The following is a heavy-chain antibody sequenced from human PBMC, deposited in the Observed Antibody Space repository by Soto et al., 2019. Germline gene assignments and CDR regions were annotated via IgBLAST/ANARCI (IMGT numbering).Heavy chain of an antibody. CDR2: IIPIFGTA. D-gene: IGHD5-18*01. CDR1: GGTFSSYA. V-gene: IGHV1-69*13. CDR3: ARGRDKIQLDSPVDH. Sequence: VKVSCKASGGTFSSYAISWVRQAPGQGLEWMGGIIPIFGTANYAQKFQGRVTITADESTSTAYMELSSLRSEDTAVYYCARGRDKIQLDSPVDHWGQGTLVTVSS. J-gene: IGHJ4*02.